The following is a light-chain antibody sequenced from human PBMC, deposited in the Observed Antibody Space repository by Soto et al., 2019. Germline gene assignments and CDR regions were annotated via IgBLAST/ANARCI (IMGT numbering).Light chain of an antibody. CDR2: AAS. V-gene: IGKV1-9*01. CDR1: RGISSY. Sequence: DIQLTQSPSFLSASVGDRVTITCRASRGISSYLAWYQQRPGEAPKLLIFAASTLQSGVPSRFSGSGSGTEVTLTISSLQPEDFATYYCQQFNDYPLTFGGGTKVEIK. J-gene: IGKJ4*01. CDR3: QQFNDYPLT.